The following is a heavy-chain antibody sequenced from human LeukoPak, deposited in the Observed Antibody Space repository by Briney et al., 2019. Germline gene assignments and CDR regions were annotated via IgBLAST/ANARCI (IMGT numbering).Heavy chain of an antibody. CDR1: GGSISSGSYY. D-gene: IGHD6-19*01. J-gene: IGHJ4*02. V-gene: IGHV4-61*02. Sequence: PSETLSLTCTVSGGSISSGSYYWRWIRQPAGKGLEWIGRIYTSGSTNYNPSLKSRVTISVDTSKNQFSLKLSSVTAADTAVYYCARTYSSGWLSPFDYWGQGTLVTVSS. CDR2: IYTSGST. CDR3: ARTYSSGWLSPFDY.